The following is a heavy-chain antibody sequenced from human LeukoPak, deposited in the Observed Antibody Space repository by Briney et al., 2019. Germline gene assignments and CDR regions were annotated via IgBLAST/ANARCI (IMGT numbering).Heavy chain of an antibody. Sequence: SETLSLTCTVSGGSISSYYWSWIRQPPGKGLEWIGFVHYSGSTHYNPSLKSRVTISVLTSKNRFSLKLSSVTAADTAVYYCATLTGGDDAFDIWGQGTMVTVSS. CDR3: ATLTGGDDAFDI. CDR2: VHYSGST. J-gene: IGHJ3*02. V-gene: IGHV4-59*01. D-gene: IGHD4-23*01. CDR1: GGSISSYY.